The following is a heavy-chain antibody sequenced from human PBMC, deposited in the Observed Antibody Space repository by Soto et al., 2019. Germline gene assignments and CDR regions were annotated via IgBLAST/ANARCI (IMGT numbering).Heavy chain of an antibody. CDR1: GFILSGYG. CDR3: AKAAVDTAINWFDP. D-gene: IGHD5-18*01. J-gene: IGHJ5*02. CDR2: ISFDGSNK. V-gene: IGHV3-30*18. Sequence: GGSLRLSCAASGFILSGYGMHWVRQAPGRGLEWVAAISFDGSNKYYSDSVKGRFAISRDTSKNTLYLQMNSLRAEDTALYYCAKAAVDTAINWFDPWGQGTLVTVSS.